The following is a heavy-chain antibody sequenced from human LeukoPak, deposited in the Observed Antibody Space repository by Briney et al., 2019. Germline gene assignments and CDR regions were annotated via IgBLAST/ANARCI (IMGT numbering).Heavy chain of an antibody. CDR1: GFTFSTYA. CDR3: ARRYFDY. J-gene: IGHJ4*02. V-gene: IGHV3-9*01. CDR2: ISWNSGSI. Sequence: PGGSLRLSCETSGFTFSTYAMHWVRQAPGKGLEWVSGISWNSGSIGYADSVKGRFTISRDNAKNSLYLQMNSLRAEDTAVYYCARRYFDYWGQGILVTVSS.